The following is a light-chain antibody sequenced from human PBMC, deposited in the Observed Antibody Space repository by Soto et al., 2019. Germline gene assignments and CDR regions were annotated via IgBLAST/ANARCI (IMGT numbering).Light chain of an antibody. J-gene: IGKJ4*01. CDR1: QSVSSN. V-gene: IGKV3-15*01. Sequence: DIRMSQPPSTLSVSPGERATLSCRASQSVSSNLAWYQQKPGQAPRLLIYGASTRATGIPARISGSGSGTEFTLTISSLQAEDFAVYYCQQYNNWPLTFGGGTKVDI. CDR3: QQYNNWPLT. CDR2: GAS.